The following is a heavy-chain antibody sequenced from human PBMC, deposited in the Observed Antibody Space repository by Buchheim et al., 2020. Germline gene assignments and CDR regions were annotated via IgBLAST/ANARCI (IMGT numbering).Heavy chain of an antibody. D-gene: IGHD3-9*01. CDR2: ISYDGSNK. Sequence: QVQLVESGGGVVQPGRSLRLSCAASGFTFSSYGMHWVRQAPGKGLEWVAVISYDGSNKYYADSVKGRFTISRDNSKNTLYLQMNSLRAEDTAVYYCAKGPLYYDMLTGIRGGSYFDYWGQGTL. CDR1: GFTFSSYG. V-gene: IGHV3-30*18. CDR3: AKGPLYYDMLTGIRGGSYFDY. J-gene: IGHJ4*02.